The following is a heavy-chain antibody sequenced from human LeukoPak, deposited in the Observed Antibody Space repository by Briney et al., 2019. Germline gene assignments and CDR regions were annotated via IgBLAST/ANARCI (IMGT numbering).Heavy chain of an antibody. V-gene: IGHV4-39*07. CDR2: IYYSGST. CDR1: GGSISSSSYY. D-gene: IGHD3-10*01. CDR3: ARDYYGSGSYTPYFDY. Sequence: SETLSLTCTVSGGSISSSSYYWGWIRQPPGKGLEWIGSIYYSGSTYYNPSLKSRVTISVDTSKNQFSLKLSSVTAADTAVYYCARDYYGSGSYTPYFDYWGQGTLVTVSS. J-gene: IGHJ4*02.